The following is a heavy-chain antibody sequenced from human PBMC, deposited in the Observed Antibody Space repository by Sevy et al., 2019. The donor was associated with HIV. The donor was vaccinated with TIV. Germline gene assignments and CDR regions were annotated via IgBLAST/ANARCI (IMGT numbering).Heavy chain of an antibody. CDR1: GFTFSTYT. J-gene: IGHJ3*02. V-gene: IGHV3-21*01. Sequence: GESLKISCAASGFTFSTYTMNWVRQAPGKGLEWVSSISGSSNYIYYADSLKGRFTISRDNAKNSLYLQMNSLRAEDTALYYCARPYGSGSWEAFDIWGQGTMVTVSS. D-gene: IGHD3-10*01. CDR2: ISGSSNYI. CDR3: ARPYGSGSWEAFDI.